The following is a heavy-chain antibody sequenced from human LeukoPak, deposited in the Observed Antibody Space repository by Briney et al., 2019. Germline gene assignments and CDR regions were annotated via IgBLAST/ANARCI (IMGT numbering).Heavy chain of an antibody. V-gene: IGHV1-18*01. D-gene: IGHD5-18*01. J-gene: IGHJ5*02. Sequence: ASVKVSCKASGYTFTSYGISWVRQAPGQGLEWMGWISAYNGNTNYAQKLQGRVSMTTDTSTSTAYMELRSLRSDDTAVYYCARGHRDSYGYGWFDPWGQGTLVTVSS. CDR1: GYTFTSYG. CDR2: ISAYNGNT. CDR3: ARGHRDSYGYGWFDP.